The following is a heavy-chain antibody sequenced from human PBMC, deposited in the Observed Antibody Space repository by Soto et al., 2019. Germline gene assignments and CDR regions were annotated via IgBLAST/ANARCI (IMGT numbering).Heavy chain of an antibody. D-gene: IGHD1-1*01. Sequence: SCKVSGYTLTELSMHWVRQAPGKGLEWVAVIWYDGSNKYYADSVKGRFTISRDNSKNTLYLQMNSLRAEDTAVYYCARDNTGAFDYWGQGTLVTVSS. J-gene: IGHJ4*02. CDR1: GYTLTELS. CDR2: IWYDGSNK. CDR3: ARDNTGAFDY. V-gene: IGHV3-33*01.